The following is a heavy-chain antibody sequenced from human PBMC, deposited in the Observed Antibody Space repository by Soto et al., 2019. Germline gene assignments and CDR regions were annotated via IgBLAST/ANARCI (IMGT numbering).Heavy chain of an antibody. CDR3: AKDGTHYCTNGVCYVQYYYGMDV. CDR1: GFTFSSYG. J-gene: IGHJ6*02. CDR2: ISYDGSNK. Sequence: PGGSLRLSCAASGFTFSSYGMHWVRQAPGKGLEWVAVISYDGSNKYYADSVKGRFTISRDNSKNTLYLQMNSLRAEDTAVYYCAKDGTHYCTNGVCYVQYYYGMDVWGQGTTVTVSS. V-gene: IGHV3-30*18. D-gene: IGHD2-8*01.